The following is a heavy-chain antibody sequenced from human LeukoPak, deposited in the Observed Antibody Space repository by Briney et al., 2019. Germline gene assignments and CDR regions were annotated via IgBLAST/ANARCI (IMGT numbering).Heavy chain of an antibody. V-gene: IGHV4-30-2*01. Sequence: TSQTLSLTRAVSGGSISSGGYSWSWIRQPPGKGLEWIGYIYHSGSTYYNPSLKSRVTISVDRSKNQFSLKLSSVTAADTAVYYCASGYYDFWSGYYDYWGQGTLVTVSS. D-gene: IGHD3-3*01. CDR1: GGSISSGGYS. J-gene: IGHJ4*02. CDR2: IYHSGST. CDR3: ASGYYDFWSGYYDY.